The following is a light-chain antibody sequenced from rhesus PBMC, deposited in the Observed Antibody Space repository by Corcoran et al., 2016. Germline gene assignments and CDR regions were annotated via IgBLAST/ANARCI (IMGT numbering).Light chain of an antibody. J-gene: IGLJ1*01. CDR2: EVS. CDR1: SSDIGGYNR. V-gene: IGLV2-13*02. Sequence: QAALTQSPSVSGSPGQSVTISCTGTSSDIGGYNRVSWYQQHPGKAPNLMLYEVSKRPSGVSARFSGSKSGNTASLTISGLQAEDEADYYCSSYASSSAFIFGAGTRLTVL. CDR3: SSYASSSAFI.